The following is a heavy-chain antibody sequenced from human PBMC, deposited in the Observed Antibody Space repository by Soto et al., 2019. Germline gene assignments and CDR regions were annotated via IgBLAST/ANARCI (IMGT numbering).Heavy chain of an antibody. D-gene: IGHD4-17*01. CDR2: ISGSGGST. V-gene: IGHV3-23*01. J-gene: IGHJ6*03. CDR3: ARDGDPRNYYYYYMDV. Sequence: GGSLRLSCAASGFTFSSYAMSWVRQAPGKGLEWVSAISGSGGSTYYADSVKGRFTISRDNSKNTLYLQMNSLRAEDTAVYYCARDGDPRNYYYYYMDVWGKGTTVTVSS. CDR1: GFTFSSYA.